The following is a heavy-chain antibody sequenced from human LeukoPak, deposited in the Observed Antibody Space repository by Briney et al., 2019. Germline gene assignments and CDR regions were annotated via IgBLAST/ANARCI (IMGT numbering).Heavy chain of an antibody. J-gene: IGHJ6*03. CDR2: ISWNSGSI. V-gene: IGHV3-9*01. Sequence: GGSLRLSCAASGFTFDDYAMHWVRQAPGKGLEWVSGISWNSGSIGYADSVKGRFTISRDNAKNSLYLQMNSLRAEDTAVYYCARDHRGSGSTYYYYYMDVWGKGTTVTISS. CDR3: ARDHRGSGSTYYYYYMDV. CDR1: GFTFDDYA. D-gene: IGHD3-10*01.